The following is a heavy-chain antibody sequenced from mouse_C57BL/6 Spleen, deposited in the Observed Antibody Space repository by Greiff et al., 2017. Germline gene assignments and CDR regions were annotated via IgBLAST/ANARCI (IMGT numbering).Heavy chain of an antibody. V-gene: IGHV1-72*01. J-gene: IGHJ1*03. CDR1: GYTFTSYW. Sequence: QVQLQQPGAELVKPGASVKLSCKASGYTFTSYWMHWVKQRPGRGLEWIGRIDPNSGGTKYNEKFKSKATLTVDKPSSTAYMPLSSLTSEDSAVYYCARWGTVVATRYFDVWGTGTTVTVSS. D-gene: IGHD1-1*01. CDR3: ARWGTVVATRYFDV. CDR2: IDPNSGGT.